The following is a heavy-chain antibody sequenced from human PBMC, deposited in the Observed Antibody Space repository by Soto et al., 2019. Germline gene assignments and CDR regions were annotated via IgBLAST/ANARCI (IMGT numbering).Heavy chain of an antibody. J-gene: IGHJ6*02. CDR2: TIPMCGTT. V-gene: IGHV1-69*12. Sequence: QVQLVQSGAEVKKPESSVRVSCKASGGTFNSYAITWVRQAPGQGLEWMGGTIPMCGTTNYAEKFQGRVTISAHQTTNTAYMELSSLRSDDTAVSYCTRCVIRYHSIGYYLGIDGMDVWGQGTTVIVSS. CDR3: TRCVIRYHSIGYYLGIDGMDV. D-gene: IGHD3-22*01. CDR1: GGTFNSYA.